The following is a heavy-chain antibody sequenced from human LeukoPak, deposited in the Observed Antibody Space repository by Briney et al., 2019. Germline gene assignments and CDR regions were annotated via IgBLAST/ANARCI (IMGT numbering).Heavy chain of an antibody. CDR1: GYSFTSYW. Sequence: GESLKNSCKGSGYSFTSYWIGWVRQMPGKGVEWRGIIYPGDSDTRYSPSFQGQVTISADKSISTAYLQWSSLKASDTAMYYCARHSIPYGDYRAFDIWGQGTMVTVSS. CDR2: IYPGDSDT. J-gene: IGHJ3*02. V-gene: IGHV5-51*01. D-gene: IGHD4-17*01. CDR3: ARHSIPYGDYRAFDI.